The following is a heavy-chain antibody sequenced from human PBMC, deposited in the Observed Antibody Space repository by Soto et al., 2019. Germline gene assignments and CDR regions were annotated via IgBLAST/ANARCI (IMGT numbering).Heavy chain of an antibody. D-gene: IGHD3-9*01. CDR1: GGSVSSGSYY. J-gene: IGHJ5*02. V-gene: IGHV4-61*01. Sequence: KTSETLSLTCTVSGGSVSSGSYYWSWIRQPPGKGLEWIGYIYYSGSTNYNPSLKSRVTISVDTSKNQFSLKLSSVTAADTAVYYCARAYYDILTGPPLFDPWGQGTLVTV. CDR2: IYYSGST. CDR3: ARAYYDILTGPPLFDP.